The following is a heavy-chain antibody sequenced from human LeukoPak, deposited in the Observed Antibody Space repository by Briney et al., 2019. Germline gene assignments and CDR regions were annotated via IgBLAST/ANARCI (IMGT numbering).Heavy chain of an antibody. J-gene: IGHJ4*02. Sequence: GGSLRLSCAASGFTFSSYEMNWVRQAPGKGLEWVSYISSSSSTIYYADSVKGRFTISRDNAKNSLYLQMNSLRAEDTAVYYCARAWWLRFDYWGQGTLVTVSS. CDR3: ARAWWLRFDY. CDR1: GFTFSSYE. V-gene: IGHV3-48*03. CDR2: ISSSSSTI. D-gene: IGHD5-12*01.